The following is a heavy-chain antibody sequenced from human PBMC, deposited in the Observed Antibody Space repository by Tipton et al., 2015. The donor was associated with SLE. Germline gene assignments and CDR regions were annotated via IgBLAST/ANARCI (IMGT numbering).Heavy chain of an antibody. J-gene: IGHJ4*02. D-gene: IGHD6-19*01. CDR3: ARDLSSGDY. V-gene: IGHV3-30*04. CDR1: GFTFSSYA. CDR2: ISYDGSNK. Sequence: SLRLSCAASGFTFSSYAMHWVRQAPGKGLEWVAVISYDGSNKYYADSVKGRFTISRDNSKNTLYLQMNSLRAEDTAVYYCARDLSSGDYWGQGTLITVSS.